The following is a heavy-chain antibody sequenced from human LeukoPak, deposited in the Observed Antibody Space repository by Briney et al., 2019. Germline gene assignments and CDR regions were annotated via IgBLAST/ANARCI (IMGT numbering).Heavy chain of an antibody. Sequence: GGSLRLSCAGSGFIFNNYAMHWVRQPPGKGLEWVSGISWNSGTIDYAGSVRGRFTISRDNAKNSLYLQMDSLRVEDTAFYYCAKDNRRHYTSGPNPDSLHWGQGALVTVSS. D-gene: IGHD6-19*01. J-gene: IGHJ4*02. V-gene: IGHV3-9*01. CDR1: GFIFNNYA. CDR2: ISWNSGTI. CDR3: AKDNRRHYTSGPNPDSLH.